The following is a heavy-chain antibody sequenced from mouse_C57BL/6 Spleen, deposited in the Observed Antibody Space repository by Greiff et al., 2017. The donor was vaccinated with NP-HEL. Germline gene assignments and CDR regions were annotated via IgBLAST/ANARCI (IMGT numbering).Heavy chain of an antibody. CDR1: GYSFTGYY. D-gene: IGHD2-3*01. CDR3: ARSYDGYNGGFAY. Sequence: EVQLKESGPELVKPGASVKISCKASGYSFTGYYMNWVKQSPEKSLEWIGEINPSTGGTTYNQKFKAKATLTVDKSSSTAYMQLKSLTSEDSAVYYCARSYDGYNGGFAYWGQGTLVTVSA. J-gene: IGHJ3*01. CDR2: INPSTGGT. V-gene: IGHV1-42*01.